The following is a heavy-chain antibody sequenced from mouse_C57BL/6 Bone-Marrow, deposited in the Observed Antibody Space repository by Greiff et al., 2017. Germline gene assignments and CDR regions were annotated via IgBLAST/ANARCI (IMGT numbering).Heavy chain of an antibody. CDR3: AREKLGSSPYYFDY. CDR2: IYPGDGDT. J-gene: IGHJ2*01. Sequence: VKLQESGPELVKPGASVKISCKASGYAFSSSWMNWVKQRPGKGLEWIGRIYPGDGDTNYNGKFKGKATLTADKSSSTAYMQLSSQTSEDSAVYFCAREKLGSSPYYFDYWGQGTTLTVSS. CDR1: GYAFSSSW. D-gene: IGHD1-1*01. V-gene: IGHV1-82*01.